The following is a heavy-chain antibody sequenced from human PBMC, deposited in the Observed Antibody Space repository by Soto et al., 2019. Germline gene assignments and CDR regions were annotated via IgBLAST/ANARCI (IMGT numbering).Heavy chain of an antibody. Sequence: PGGSLRLSCAASGFTFSTYGMHWVRQAPGKGLEWVAVMWFDESAKSYADSVKSRFTISRDNSKNTLYLQMDSLRAEDTAVYFCARVPNNRLGYLDYWGQGTLVTVSS. CDR2: MWFDESAK. V-gene: IGHV3-33*01. CDR1: GFTFSTYG. J-gene: IGHJ4*02. CDR3: ARVPNNRLGYLDY. D-gene: IGHD1-20*01.